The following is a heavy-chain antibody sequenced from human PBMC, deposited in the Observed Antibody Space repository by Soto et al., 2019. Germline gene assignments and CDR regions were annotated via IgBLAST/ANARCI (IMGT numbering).Heavy chain of an antibody. V-gene: IGHV3-23*01. CDR1: GFTFSTFA. D-gene: IGHD5-18*01. Sequence: EVQLLESGGDFVQPGGSLRLSCTAAGFTFSTFAMNWVRQAPGKGLEWVSGISSSGGSTYYADSVRGRFTMSRDNSGNTVHLQMSSLRGEDTAVYYCVRGYSYVWGQGTPVTVSS. J-gene: IGHJ4*02. CDR2: ISSSGGST. CDR3: VRGYSYV.